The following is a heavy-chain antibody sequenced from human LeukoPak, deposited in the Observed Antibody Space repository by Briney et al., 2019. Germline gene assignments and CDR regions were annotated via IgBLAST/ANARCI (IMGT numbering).Heavy chain of an antibody. CDR2: ISDSGGST. J-gene: IGHJ6*02. CDR3: VRGYSFGPYGMDV. V-gene: IGHV3-64D*09. D-gene: IGHD2-15*01. CDR1: GFPFSSYA. Sequence: GGSLRLSCSASGFPFSSYAIHWVRQAPGKGLEYVSAISDSGGSTYYADSVKGRFTISRDNSKNTLYLQMSSLRAEDTAVYFCVRGYSFGPYGMDVWGQGTTVTVSS.